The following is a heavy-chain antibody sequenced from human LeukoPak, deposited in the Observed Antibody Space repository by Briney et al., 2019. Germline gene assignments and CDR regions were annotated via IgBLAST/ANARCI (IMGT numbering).Heavy chain of an antibody. J-gene: IGHJ3*02. Sequence: SETLSLTCTVSGGSIRIYYGSWLRQPPGRGLEWIGYIFYSGSTNYNPSLTTRVTISIDTSKNQFSLNLSSVTAADPAVYYCAASFRGVILEGFDIWGQGTMVTVSS. D-gene: IGHD3-10*01. V-gene: IGHV4-59*01. CDR2: IFYSGST. CDR1: GGSIRIYY. CDR3: AASFRGVILEGFDI.